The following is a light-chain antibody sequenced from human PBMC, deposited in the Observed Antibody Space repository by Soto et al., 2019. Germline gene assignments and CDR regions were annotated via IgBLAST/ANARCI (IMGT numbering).Light chain of an antibody. CDR3: CSYTGSYSYV. CDR2: DVT. J-gene: IGLJ1*01. Sequence: LNEPHSVYGCRAQWVTISCTRKSSDVGGYSYVSWYQQHPGKAPQLIIYDVTERPSGVPDRFSGSKSGNTASLTISGLQAEDEADYYCCSYTGSYSYVFGIGTKVTVL. CDR1: SSDVGGYSY. V-gene: IGLV2-11*01.